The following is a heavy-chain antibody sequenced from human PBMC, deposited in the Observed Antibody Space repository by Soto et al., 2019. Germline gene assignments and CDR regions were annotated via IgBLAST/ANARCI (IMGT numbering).Heavy chain of an antibody. CDR1: GGSISSGGCY. CDR3: ARDLVVPITMVRGVRPLGMDV. Sequence: ASETLSLTCTVSGGSISSGGCYWSWIRQHPGKGLEWIGYIYYSGSTYYNPSLKSRVTISVDTSKNQFSLKLSSVTAADTAVYYCARDLVVPITMVRGVRPLGMDVWGQGTTVTVSS. V-gene: IGHV4-31*03. CDR2: IYYSGST. D-gene: IGHD3-10*01. J-gene: IGHJ6*02.